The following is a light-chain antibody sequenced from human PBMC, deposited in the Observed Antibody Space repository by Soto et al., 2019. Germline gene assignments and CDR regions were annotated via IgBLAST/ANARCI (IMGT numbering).Light chain of an antibody. J-gene: IGKJ1*01. CDR1: QSVSSSTY. Sequence: EIVLTQSPATLSVSPVERATLSCRASQSVSSSTYVAWYQQKPGQAPRLLIYGASSRATGIPDRFSGSGSGTDFTLTISRLEPEDFAVYYCQQYGSSPWTFGQGTKVDIK. V-gene: IGKV3-20*01. CDR3: QQYGSSPWT. CDR2: GAS.